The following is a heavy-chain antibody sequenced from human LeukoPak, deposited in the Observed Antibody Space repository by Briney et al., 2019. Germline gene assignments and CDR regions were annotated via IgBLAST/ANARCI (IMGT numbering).Heavy chain of an antibody. CDR3: TRCGGFDYLDDY. J-gene: IGHJ4*02. Sequence: SETLSLTCAVYGVSFSDYYWTWIRQPPGKGLEWIGEVNHSGGAKYNPSLKSRVTISVDTSKNQFSLKLSSVTAADTAVYYCTRCGGFDYLDDYWGQGTLVTVAS. V-gene: IGHV4-34*01. D-gene: IGHD2-21*01. CDR2: VNHSGGA. CDR1: GVSFSDYY.